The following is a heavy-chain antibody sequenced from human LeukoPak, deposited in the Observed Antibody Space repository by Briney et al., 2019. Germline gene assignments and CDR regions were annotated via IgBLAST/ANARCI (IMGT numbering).Heavy chain of an antibody. CDR2: IDERGSNA. CDR3: IRDEALWRLDY. V-gene: IGHV3-74*03. CDR1: GFTFSNHW. Sequence: GGSLRLSCAASGFTFSNHWMHWVRQAPGKGLVWVSRIDERGSNAMYADSVKGRFSISKDNAKNTVNLQMNSLRAEDTGVYYCIRDEALWRLDYWGQGTLVTVSS. D-gene: IGHD2-21*01. J-gene: IGHJ4*02.